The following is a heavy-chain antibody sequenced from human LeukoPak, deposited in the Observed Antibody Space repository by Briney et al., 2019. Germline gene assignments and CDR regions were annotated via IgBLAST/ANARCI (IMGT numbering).Heavy chain of an antibody. CDR3: AKGGRYCSSSSCRLD. D-gene: IGHD2-15*01. J-gene: IGHJ4*02. CDR1: GFTFSSYA. V-gene: IGHV3-23*01. Sequence: GGSLRLSCAASGFTFSSYAMSWVRQAPGKELEWVSAISGGGGSTYYADSVKGRFTISRDNSQNTLYLQMNSLRAEDTAVYYCAKGGRYCSSSSCRLDWGQGTLVTVSS. CDR2: ISGGGGST.